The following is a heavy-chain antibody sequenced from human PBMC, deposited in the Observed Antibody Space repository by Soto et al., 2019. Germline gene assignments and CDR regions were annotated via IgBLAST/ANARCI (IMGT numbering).Heavy chain of an antibody. CDR2: IYWVDDK. CDR3: AHIPNYYQYDWFDP. V-gene: IGHV2-5*02. J-gene: IGHJ5*02. Sequence: QITLKESGPTLVKPTQTLTLTCTFSGFSLTTRGVGVGWIRQPPGKALECLALIYWVDDKRYSPSLQSRLSITKDTSKNQMVLTMTNVDPVDTATYYCAHIPNYYQYDWFDPWGQRTLVSVSS. D-gene: IGHD3-16*01. CDR1: GFSLTTRGVG.